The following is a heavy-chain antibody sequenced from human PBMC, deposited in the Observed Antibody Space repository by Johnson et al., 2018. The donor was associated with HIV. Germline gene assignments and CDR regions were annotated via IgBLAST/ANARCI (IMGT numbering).Heavy chain of an antibody. CDR3: AKGSGGEADAFDI. CDR2: IRWNSGSI. V-gene: IGHV3-9*01. J-gene: IGHJ3*02. CDR1: GFTFDDYA. Sequence: QLVESGGGLVQPGRSLRLSCAASGFTFDDYAMHWVRQAPGKGLELVSGIRWNSGSIGYADSVQFRFTISRANAKNSLYLQMNSLRAEDTALYYCAKGSGGEADAFDIWGQGTMVTVSS. D-gene: IGHD3-16*01.